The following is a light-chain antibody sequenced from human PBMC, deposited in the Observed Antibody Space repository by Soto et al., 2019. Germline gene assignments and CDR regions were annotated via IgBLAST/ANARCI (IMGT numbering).Light chain of an antibody. V-gene: IGLV2-23*01. CDR3: CSYTDTTTSVV. J-gene: IGLJ3*02. CDR1: SSDVGSYNL. Sequence: QSVLTQPASVSGSPGQSITISCSGTSSDVGSYNLVSWYQQFPGKAPKLIIYEGSKRPSGVSSRFSGSKSGNTASLTVSSLQAEDEADYYCCSYTDTTTSVVFGRGTKLTVL. CDR2: EGS.